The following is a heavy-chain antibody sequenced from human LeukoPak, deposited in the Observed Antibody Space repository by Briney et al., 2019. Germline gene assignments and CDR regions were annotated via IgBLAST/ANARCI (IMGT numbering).Heavy chain of an antibody. CDR3: ARHTGPGHATSWFDP. J-gene: IGHJ5*02. Sequence: SETLSLTCTVSGGSLSSSSYYWGWIRQPPGKGLEWIGSIYYSGSTYYNPSLKSRVTISVDTSKNQFSLKLSSVTAADTAVYYCARHTGPGHATSWFDPWGQGTLVTVSS. CDR1: GGSLSSSSYY. D-gene: IGHD1-14*01. V-gene: IGHV4-39*01. CDR2: IYYSGST.